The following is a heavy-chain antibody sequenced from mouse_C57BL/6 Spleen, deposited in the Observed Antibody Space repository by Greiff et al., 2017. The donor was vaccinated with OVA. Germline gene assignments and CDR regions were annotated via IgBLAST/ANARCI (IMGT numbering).Heavy chain of an antibody. CDR1: GYTFTSYW. J-gene: IGHJ1*03. V-gene: IGHV1-64*01. CDR2: LHPNSGST. CDR3: ARSANWPYWYCDV. D-gene: IGHD4-1*01. Sequence: QVQLKQPGAELVKPGASVKLSCKASGYTFTSYWMHWVKQRHGQGLEWIGLLHPNSGSTNYNEKFKSKATLTLDKSTSTAYMQLSSLTSEDSAVYYYARSANWPYWYCDVWGTGTTVTVSS.